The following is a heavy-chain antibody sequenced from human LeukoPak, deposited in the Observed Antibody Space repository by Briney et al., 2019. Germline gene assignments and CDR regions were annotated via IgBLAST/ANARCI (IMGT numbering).Heavy chain of an antibody. CDR3: ARDQYYDFWSGYYHYYYYYYMDV. J-gene: IGHJ6*03. CDR1: GYTFTSYG. D-gene: IGHD3-3*01. Sequence: ASVKVSCKASGYTFTSYGISWVRQAPGQGLEWMGWISAYNGNTNYAQKLQGRVTMTTDTSTSTAYMELRSLRSDDTAVYYCARDQYYDFWSGYYHYYYYYYMDVWGKGTTVTVSS. V-gene: IGHV1-18*01. CDR2: ISAYNGNT.